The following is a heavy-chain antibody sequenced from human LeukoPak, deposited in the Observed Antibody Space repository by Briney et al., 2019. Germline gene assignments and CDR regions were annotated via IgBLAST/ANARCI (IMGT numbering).Heavy chain of an antibody. V-gene: IGHV3-7*01. CDR1: GFTFTSYW. Sequence: GSLRLSCAVSGFTFTSYWMSWVRQAPGKGLEWVANINEDGSYKFHADSVKGRLTISRDNSKNSLYLQMSSLRADDTAVYYCARDATRGGDNDYWGQGTRVIVSS. D-gene: IGHD2-21*02. CDR3: ARDATRGGDNDY. J-gene: IGHJ4*02. CDR2: INEDGSYK.